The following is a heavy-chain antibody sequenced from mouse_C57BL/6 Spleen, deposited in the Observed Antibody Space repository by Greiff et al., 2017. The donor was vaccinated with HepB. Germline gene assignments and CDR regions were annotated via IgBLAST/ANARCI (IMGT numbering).Heavy chain of an antibody. Sequence: QVQLQQPGTELVKPGASVKLSCKASGYTFTSYWMHWVKQRPGQGLEWIGNINPSNGGTNYNEKFKSKATLTVDKSSSTAYMQLSSLTSEDSAVYDWARSGYYGSSDDWYFDVWGTGTTVTVSS. D-gene: IGHD1-1*01. CDR2: INPSNGGT. J-gene: IGHJ1*03. CDR1: GYTFTSYW. V-gene: IGHV1-53*01. CDR3: ARSGYYGSSDDWYFDV.